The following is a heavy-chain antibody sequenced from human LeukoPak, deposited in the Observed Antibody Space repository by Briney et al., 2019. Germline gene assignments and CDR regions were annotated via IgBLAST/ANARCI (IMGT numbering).Heavy chain of an antibody. V-gene: IGHV3-30*02. CDR3: ASERDYGDSNAFDM. D-gene: IGHD4-17*01. CDR1: GFTFSSYG. Sequence: GGSLRLSCAASGFTFSSYGMHWVRQAPGKGLEWVAFIRYDGSSNYYADSVKGRFTISRDNSQNTLYLQMNSLRPEDTAVYYCASERDYGDSNAFDMWGQGTMVTVSS. CDR2: IRYDGSSN. J-gene: IGHJ3*02.